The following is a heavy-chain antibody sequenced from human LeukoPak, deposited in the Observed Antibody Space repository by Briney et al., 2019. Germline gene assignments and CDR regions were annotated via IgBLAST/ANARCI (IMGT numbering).Heavy chain of an antibody. CDR1: GFTFSSYA. Sequence: GGSLRLSCAASGFTFSSYAMSWVRQAPGKGLEWVSVIGGGGGITYYADSVKGRFTISRDNSKSTLYLQMNSLRAEDTAVYYCARQPRVLGATSDYWGQGNLVTVSS. J-gene: IGHJ4*02. V-gene: IGHV3-23*01. CDR3: ARQPRVLGATSDY. CDR2: IGGGGGIT. D-gene: IGHD1-26*01.